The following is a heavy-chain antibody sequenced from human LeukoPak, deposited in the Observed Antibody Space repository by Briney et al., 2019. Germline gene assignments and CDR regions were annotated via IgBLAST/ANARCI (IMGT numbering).Heavy chain of an antibody. J-gene: IGHJ4*02. D-gene: IGHD3-10*01. Sequence: GGSLRLSCAAAGFTFSSYSMNWVRQAPGKGLEWVSAISGSGGSTYYADSVKGRFTISRDNSKNTLYLQMNSLRAEDTAVYYCAKELGLWFGESDYWGQGTLVTVSS. V-gene: IGHV3-23*01. CDR3: AKELGLWFGESDY. CDR1: GFTFSSYS. CDR2: ISGSGGST.